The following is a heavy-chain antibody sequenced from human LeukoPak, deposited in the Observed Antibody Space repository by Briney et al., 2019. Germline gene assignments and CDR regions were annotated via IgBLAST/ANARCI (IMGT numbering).Heavy chain of an antibody. CDR3: ARARGVGYYFDY. V-gene: IGHV4-4*02. CDR1: GGSISSSNW. Sequence: PSETLSLTCAVSGGSISSSNWWSWVRQPPGKGLEWIGEIYHRGSTNYNPSLKSRVTISVDKSKNQFSLKLSSVTAADTAVYYCARARGVGYYFDYWGQGTLVTVSS. J-gene: IGHJ4*02. CDR2: IYHRGST. D-gene: IGHD3-10*01.